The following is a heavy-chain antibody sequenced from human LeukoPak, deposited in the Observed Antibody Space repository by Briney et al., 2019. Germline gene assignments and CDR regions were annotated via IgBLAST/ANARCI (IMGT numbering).Heavy chain of an antibody. CDR1: GYTFRTYG. Sequence: ASVKVSCKASGYTFRTYGIYWVRQAPGQGLEYMGWINTNTGNPTYAQGFTGRFVFSLDTSVSTAYLQIGGLKIEDTAVYYCARENWGFDYWGQGTLVTVSS. V-gene: IGHV7-4-1*01. CDR2: INTNTGNP. D-gene: IGHD7-27*01. CDR3: ARENWGFDY. J-gene: IGHJ4*02.